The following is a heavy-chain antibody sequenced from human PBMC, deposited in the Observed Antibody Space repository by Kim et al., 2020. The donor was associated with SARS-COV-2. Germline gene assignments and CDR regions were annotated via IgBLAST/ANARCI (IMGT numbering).Heavy chain of an antibody. Sequence: SETLSLTCAVYGGSFSGYYWSWIRQPPGKGLEWIGEINHSGSTNYNPSLKSRVTISVDTSKNQFSLKLSSVTAADTAVYYCARTGIRTGILGRIAAAHYFDYWGQGTLVTVSS. CDR2: INHSGST. D-gene: IGHD6-13*01. CDR3: ARTGIRTGILGRIAAAHYFDY. J-gene: IGHJ4*02. CDR1: GGSFSGYY. V-gene: IGHV4-34*01.